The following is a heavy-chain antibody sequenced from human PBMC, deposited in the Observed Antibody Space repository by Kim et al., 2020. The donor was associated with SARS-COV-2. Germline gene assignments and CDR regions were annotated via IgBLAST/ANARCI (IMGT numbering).Heavy chain of an antibody. Sequence: SETLSLTCTVSGGSVSSISYYWGWIRQPPGKGLEWIASIHYTGSTYYNPSLRSRVTISVDPSKNHFSLKLTSVTAAATAVYYSVRAWYTAMVNYWGQGT. D-gene: IGHD5-18*01. CDR3: VRAWYTAMVNY. V-gene: IGHV4-39*07. CDR1: GGSVSSISYY. J-gene: IGHJ4*02. CDR2: IHYTGST.